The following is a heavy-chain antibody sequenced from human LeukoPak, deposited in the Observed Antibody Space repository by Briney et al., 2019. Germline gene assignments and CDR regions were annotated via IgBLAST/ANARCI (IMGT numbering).Heavy chain of an antibody. CDR2: ITSTGATI. D-gene: IGHD3-22*01. J-gene: IGHJ4*02. Sequence: GGSLRLSCAASGFTFSDYYMTWIRQAPGKGLEWVSHITSTGATIYYADSVKGRFTIARDNAKNSLSLQMNSLRAEDTAVYFCARVLSSGYSPFDYWGKGILVTVSS. V-gene: IGHV3-11*01. CDR1: GFTFSDYY. CDR3: ARVLSSGYSPFDY.